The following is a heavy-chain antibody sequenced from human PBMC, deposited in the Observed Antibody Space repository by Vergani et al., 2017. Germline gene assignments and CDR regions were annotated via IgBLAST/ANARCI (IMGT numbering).Heavy chain of an antibody. D-gene: IGHD4-11*01. Sequence: DVQLVESGGGLVNPGGCLTLSCVASGFSLSTYTFNWVRQAPGGGVERVASLNKNNYYIYYADSVKGRFTISRDNAKNSLFLQMSSRKVEDTGFYYCAIEMSNEGFDYWGQGTRVTVS. CDR3: AIEMSNEGFDY. V-gene: IGHV3-21*01. CDR1: GFSLSTYT. J-gene: IGHJ4*02. CDR2: LNKNNYYI.